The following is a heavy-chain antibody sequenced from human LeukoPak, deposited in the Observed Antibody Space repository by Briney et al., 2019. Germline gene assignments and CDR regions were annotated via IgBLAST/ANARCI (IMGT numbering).Heavy chain of an antibody. Sequence: ASVKVSCKVSGYTLTELSMHWVRQAPGKGLEWMGGFDPEDGETIYAQKFQGRVTMTEDTSTDTAYMELSSLRSEDTAVYYCAKDPQAYQLLYEDAFDIWGQGTMVTVSS. CDR3: AKDPQAYQLLYEDAFDI. CDR1: GYTLTELS. V-gene: IGHV1-24*01. J-gene: IGHJ3*02. D-gene: IGHD2-2*02. CDR2: FDPEDGET.